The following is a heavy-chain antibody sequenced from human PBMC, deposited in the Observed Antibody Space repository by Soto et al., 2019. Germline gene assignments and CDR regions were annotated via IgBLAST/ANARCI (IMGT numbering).Heavy chain of an antibody. D-gene: IGHD6-19*01. V-gene: IGHV4-4*07. J-gene: IGHJ4*02. CDR3: ARMYTGAWYGNDYFDS. CDR2: VHTVGSP. CDR1: GGSINSNY. Sequence: SETLSLTCTVSGGSINSNYWSWIRQPAGKGLEWIGRVHTVGSPNYNPSLKSRVTMSLDTSKNQFSLKLSSVAAADTAVYYCARMYTGAWYGNDYFDSWGQGILVTVSS.